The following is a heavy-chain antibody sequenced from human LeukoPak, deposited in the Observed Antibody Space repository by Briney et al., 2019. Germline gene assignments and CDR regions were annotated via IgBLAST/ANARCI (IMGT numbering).Heavy chain of an antibody. V-gene: IGHV3-23*01. CDR1: GFTFSSYA. Sequence: GGSLRLSCAASGFTFSSYAMSWVRQAPGKGLEWVSAISGSGGSTYYADSVKGRFTISRDNSKNTLYLQMKSLRAEDTAVYYCAKDTQIVVATPGDYWGQGTLVTVSS. CDR3: AKDTQIVVATPGDY. J-gene: IGHJ4*02. CDR2: ISGSGGST. D-gene: IGHD3-22*01.